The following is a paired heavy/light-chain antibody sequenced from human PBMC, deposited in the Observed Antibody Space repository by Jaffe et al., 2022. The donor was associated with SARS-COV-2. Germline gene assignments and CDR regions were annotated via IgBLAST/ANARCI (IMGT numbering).Heavy chain of an antibody. CDR1: GFTFSSYS. CDR2: ISSSSSYI. V-gene: IGHV3-21*01. Sequence: EVQLVESGGGLVKPGGSLRLSCAASGFTFSSYSMNWVRQAPGKGLEWVSSISSSSSYIYYADSVKGRFTISRDNAKNSLYLQMNSLRAEDTAVYYCARDSVIYDILTGYSPVYYFDYWGQGTLVTVSS. CDR3: ARDSVIYDILTGYSPVYYFDY. D-gene: IGHD3-9*01. J-gene: IGHJ4*02.
Light chain of an antibody. Sequence: DIQMTQSPSSLSASVGDRVTITCRASQSISSYLNWYQQKPGKAPKLLIYAASSLQSGVPSRFSGSGSGTDFTLTISSLQPEDFATYYCQQSYSTRTFGQGTKLEIK. V-gene: IGKV1-39*01. CDR2: AAS. CDR1: QSISSY. J-gene: IGKJ2*01. CDR3: QQSYSTRT.